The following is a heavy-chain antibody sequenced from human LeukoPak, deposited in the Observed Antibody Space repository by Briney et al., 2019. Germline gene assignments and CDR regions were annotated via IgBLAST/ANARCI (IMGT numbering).Heavy chain of an antibody. D-gene: IGHD3-22*01. Sequence: SETLSLTCTVSGGSISSYYWSWIRQPPGKGLEWIGYIYYSGSTNYNPSLKSRVTISVDTSKNQFSLKLSSVTAADTAVYYCARGWDYYDSGNYYSYYMDVWGKGTTVTVSS. CDR2: IYYSGST. CDR3: ARGWDYYDSGNYYSYYMDV. CDR1: GGSISSYY. J-gene: IGHJ6*03. V-gene: IGHV4-59*01.